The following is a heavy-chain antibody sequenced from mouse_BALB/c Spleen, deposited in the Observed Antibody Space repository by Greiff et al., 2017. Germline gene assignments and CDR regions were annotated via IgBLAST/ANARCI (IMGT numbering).Heavy chain of an antibody. V-gene: IGHV1S29*02. D-gene: IGHD2-4*01. J-gene: IGHJ4*01. Sequence: EVKLMESGPELVKPGASVKISCKASGYTFTDYNMHWVKQSHGKSLEWIGYIYPYNGGTGYNQKFKSKATLTVDNSSSTAYMELRSLTSEDSAVYYCARLITTFYAMDYWGQGTSVTVSS. CDR1: GYTFTDYN. CDR2: IYPYNGGT. CDR3: ARLITTFYAMDY.